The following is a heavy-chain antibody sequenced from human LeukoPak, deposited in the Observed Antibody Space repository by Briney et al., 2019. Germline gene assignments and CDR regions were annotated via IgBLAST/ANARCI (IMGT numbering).Heavy chain of an antibody. Sequence: LETLSLTCTVSGGSISSSSYYWGWIRQPPGKGLGWIGSIYYSGSTYYNPSLKSRVTISVDTSKNQFSLKLSSVTAADTAVYYCARTYSSSSGVDYWGQGTLVTVSS. J-gene: IGHJ4*02. CDR3: ARTYSSSSGVDY. CDR1: GGSISSSSYY. V-gene: IGHV4-39*07. CDR2: IYYSGST. D-gene: IGHD6-6*01.